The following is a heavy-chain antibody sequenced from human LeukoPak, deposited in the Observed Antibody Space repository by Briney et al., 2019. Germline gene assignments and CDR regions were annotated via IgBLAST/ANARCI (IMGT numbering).Heavy chain of an antibody. V-gene: IGHV3-53*01. CDR3: ARGKTYYDILTGYSYYFDY. Sequence: GGSLRLSCAASGFTFSRYWMSWVRQAPGKGLEWVSVIYSGGSTYYADSVKGRFTISRDNSKNTLYLQMNSLRAEDTAVYYCARGKTYYDILTGYSYYFDYWGQGTLVTVSS. J-gene: IGHJ4*02. CDR2: IYSGGST. D-gene: IGHD3-9*01. CDR1: GFTFSRYW.